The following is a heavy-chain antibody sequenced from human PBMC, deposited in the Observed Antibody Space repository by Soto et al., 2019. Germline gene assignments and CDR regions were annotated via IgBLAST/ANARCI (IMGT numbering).Heavy chain of an antibody. D-gene: IGHD4-17*01. J-gene: IGHJ4*02. V-gene: IGHV4-61*01. CDR1: GGSVSSGSYY. Sequence: SETLSLTCTVSGGSVSSGSYYWSWIRQPPGKGLEWIGYIYYSGSTNYNPSLKSRVTISVDTSKNQFSLKLSSVTAADTAVYYCARGYGVTTNPPGHWGQGTLVTVPQ. CDR2: IYYSGST. CDR3: ARGYGVTTNPPGH.